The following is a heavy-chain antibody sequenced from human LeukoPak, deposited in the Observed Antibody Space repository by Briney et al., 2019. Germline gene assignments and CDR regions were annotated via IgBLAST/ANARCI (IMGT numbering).Heavy chain of an antibody. CDR2: IYHSGST. D-gene: IGHD6-19*01. Sequence: PSETLPLTCAVSGGSISSSNWWSWVRQPPGKGLEWIGEIYHSGSTNYNPSLKSRVTISVDKSKNQFSLKLSSVTAADTAVYYCAREVWSSGPRALDYWGQGTLVTVSS. CDR3: AREVWSSGPRALDY. CDR1: GGSISSSNW. J-gene: IGHJ4*02. V-gene: IGHV4-4*02.